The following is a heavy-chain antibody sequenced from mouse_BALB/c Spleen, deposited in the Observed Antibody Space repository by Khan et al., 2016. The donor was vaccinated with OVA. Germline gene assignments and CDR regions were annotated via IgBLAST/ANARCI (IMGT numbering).Heavy chain of an antibody. CDR3: ARGGSSGPAWFAY. J-gene: IGHJ3*01. CDR1: GYSITSGYF. D-gene: IGHD3-1*01. CDR2: IRYDGDS. Sequence: VQLKQSGPGLVKPSQSLSLTCSVTGYSITSGYFWNWIRQFPGNKLEWMGYIRYDGDSNYNPSLKNRISITRDTSKNQFFLKLNSVTPEDTATLYCARGGSSGPAWFAYWGQGTLVTVSP. V-gene: IGHV3-6*01.